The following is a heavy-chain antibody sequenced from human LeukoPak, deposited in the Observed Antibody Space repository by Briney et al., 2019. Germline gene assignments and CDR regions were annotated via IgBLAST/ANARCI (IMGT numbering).Heavy chain of an antibody. D-gene: IGHD2-15*01. V-gene: IGHV4-59*01. CDR2: IYYSGST. Sequence: PETLSLTCTVSGGSISSYYWSWIRQPPGKGLEWIGYIYYSGSTNYNPSLKSRVTISVDTSKNQFSLKLSSVTAADTAVYYCARVTRVVAATLGNWFDPWGQGTLVTVSS. CDR3: ARVTRVVAATLGNWFDP. J-gene: IGHJ5*02. CDR1: GGSISSYY.